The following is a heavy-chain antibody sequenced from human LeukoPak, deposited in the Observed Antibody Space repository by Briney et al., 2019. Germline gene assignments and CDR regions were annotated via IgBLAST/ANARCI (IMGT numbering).Heavy chain of an antibody. D-gene: IGHD6-13*01. CDR3: ARVEGVAEQNAFDI. Sequence: PSETLSLTCTVSGGSISSGSYYWSWIRQHPGQGLEWIGYIYYSGTTYYNPSLKSRIAISVDTSKSQFSLKLSSVSAADTAVYYCARVEGVAEQNAFDIWGQGTMVTVSS. V-gene: IGHV4-31*03. CDR1: GGSISSGSYY. J-gene: IGHJ3*02. CDR2: IYYSGTT.